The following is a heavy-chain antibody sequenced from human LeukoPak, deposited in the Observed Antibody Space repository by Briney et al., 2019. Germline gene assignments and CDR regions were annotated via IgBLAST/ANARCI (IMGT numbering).Heavy chain of an antibody. Sequence: GGSLRLSCAASGFTFSSYAMSWVRQAPRKGLEWVSVISGSGGSTYCADSVKGRFTISRDNSKNTLYLQMNSLRAEDTAVYYCARKEVAGTMIDYWGQGTLVTVSS. V-gene: IGHV3-23*01. CDR2: ISGSGGST. J-gene: IGHJ4*02. CDR3: ARKEVAGTMIDY. D-gene: IGHD6-19*01. CDR1: GFTFSSYA.